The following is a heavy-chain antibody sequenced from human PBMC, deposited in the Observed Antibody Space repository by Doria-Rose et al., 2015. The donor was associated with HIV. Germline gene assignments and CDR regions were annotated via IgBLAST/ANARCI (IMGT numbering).Heavy chain of an antibody. CDR1: GVSLSSPGMG. Sequence: SGPVLVKPTETLTLTCTVSGVSLSSPGMGVSWIRQPPGKALEWLANIFSEDERSYKASLKSRVTISRGTSKSQVVLTMTDMDPVDTATYYCARIKRSRWYHKYYFDFWGQGTLVIVSA. CDR3: ARIKRSRWYHKYYFDF. J-gene: IGHJ4*02. V-gene: IGHV2-26*01. CDR2: IFSEDER. D-gene: IGHD6-13*01.